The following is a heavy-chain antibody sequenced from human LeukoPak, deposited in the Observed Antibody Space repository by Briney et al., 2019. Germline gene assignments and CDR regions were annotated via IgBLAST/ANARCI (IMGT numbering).Heavy chain of an antibody. J-gene: IGHJ2*01. CDR3: AKDPRFITMIVVVTPRGYFDL. V-gene: IGHV3-23*01. D-gene: IGHD3-22*01. CDR2: ISGSGGSA. CDR1: GFTFSSYA. Sequence: PGGSLRLSCAASGFTFSSYAMSWVCQAPGKGLEWVSAISGSGGSAYYADSVKGRFTISRDNSKNTLYLQMNSLRAEDTAVYYCAKDPRFITMIVVVTPRGYFDLWGRGTLVTVSS.